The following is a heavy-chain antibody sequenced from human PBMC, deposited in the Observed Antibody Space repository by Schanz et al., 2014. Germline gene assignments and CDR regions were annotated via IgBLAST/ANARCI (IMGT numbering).Heavy chain of an antibody. CDR1: GFTFSTYA. V-gene: IGHV3-23*01. D-gene: IGHD3-16*02. J-gene: IGHJ4*02. Sequence: EGQLLESGGGLVQPGGSLRLSCATSGFTFSTYAMSWVRQAPGKGLEWVSGISGSGVITYYEDSVKGRFTISRDNSKNTLYLQMNSLRAEDTAIYYCAKYRYSVFDFDYWGQGTLVTVSS. CDR3: AKYRYSVFDFDY. CDR2: ISGSGVIT.